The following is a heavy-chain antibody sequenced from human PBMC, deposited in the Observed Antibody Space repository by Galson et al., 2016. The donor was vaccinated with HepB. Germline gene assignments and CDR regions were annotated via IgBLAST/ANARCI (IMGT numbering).Heavy chain of an antibody. CDR3: ARDQPYDILTGDRHPYWYFGL. CDR2: ISGSTTTI. D-gene: IGHD3-9*01. J-gene: IGHJ2*01. CDR1: GFSFSRNN. V-gene: IGHV3-48*02. Sequence: SLRLSCAASGFSFSRNNMNWIRQAPGKGLEWVSRISGSTTTISYADSVKGRFTTSRDNAKNSLYLQMNSLRDGDTAGDYFARDQPYDILTGDRHPYWYFGLWGRGTLVTVSS.